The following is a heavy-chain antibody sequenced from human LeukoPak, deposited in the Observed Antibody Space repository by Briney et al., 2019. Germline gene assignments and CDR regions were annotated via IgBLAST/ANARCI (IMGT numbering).Heavy chain of an antibody. J-gene: IGHJ4*02. V-gene: IGHV4-38-2*02. Sequence: PSETLFLTCAVSGYSISSGYYWGWIRQPPGKGLEWIGSIYHSGSSYYNPSLKSRVTISVDTSKNQFSLKLSSVTAADTAVYYCARDLIAVAGTEWYYWGQGTLVTVSS. CDR1: GYSISSGYY. CDR3: ARDLIAVAGTEWYY. D-gene: IGHD6-19*01. CDR2: IYHSGSS.